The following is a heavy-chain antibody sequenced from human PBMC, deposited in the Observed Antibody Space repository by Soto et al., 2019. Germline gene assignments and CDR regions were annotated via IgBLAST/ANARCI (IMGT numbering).Heavy chain of an antibody. CDR2: ISAYNGNT. D-gene: IGHD3-16*01. CDR3: ARGGTPIDY. V-gene: IGHV1-18*01. CDR1: GYTFTNFG. Sequence: QVQLVQSGAEVKKPGASVQVSCKASGYTFTNFGISWVRPAPGQGLEWMGWISAYNGNTNYAQNFQGRVTMTTDTSTSTAYMELRRLRSDDTAVDYWARGGTPIDYWGQGTLVTVSS. J-gene: IGHJ4*02.